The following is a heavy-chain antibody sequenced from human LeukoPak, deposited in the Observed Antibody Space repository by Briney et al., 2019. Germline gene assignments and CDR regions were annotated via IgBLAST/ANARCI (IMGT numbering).Heavy chain of an antibody. CDR3: ARDLAGYSYGYPGHY. Sequence: GASVKVSCKASGYTFTSYYMRWVRQAPGQGLEWMGIINPSGGSTSYAQKFQGRVTMTRDTSTSTVYMELSSLRSEDTAVYYCARDLAGYSYGYPGHYWGQGTLVTVSS. CDR1: GYTFTSYY. CDR2: INPSGGST. D-gene: IGHD5-18*01. V-gene: IGHV1-46*01. J-gene: IGHJ4*02.